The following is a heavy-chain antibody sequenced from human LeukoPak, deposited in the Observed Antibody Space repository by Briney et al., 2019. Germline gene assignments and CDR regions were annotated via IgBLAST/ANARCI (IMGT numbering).Heavy chain of an antibody. V-gene: IGHV3-21*01. CDR1: GFTFSSNY. Sequence: GGSLRLSCAASGFTFSSNYMSWVRQAPGKGLEWVSSISSSSSYIYYADSVKGRFTISRDNAKNSLYLQMNSLRAEDTAVYYCARDLDGYNYPGDAFDIWGQGTMVTVSS. D-gene: IGHD5-24*01. J-gene: IGHJ3*02. CDR2: ISSSSSYI. CDR3: ARDLDGYNYPGDAFDI.